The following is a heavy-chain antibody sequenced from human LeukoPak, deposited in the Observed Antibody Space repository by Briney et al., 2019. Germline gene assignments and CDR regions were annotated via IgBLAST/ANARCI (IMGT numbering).Heavy chain of an antibody. CDR3: ARDREYLDY. Sequence: PSETLSLTCTVSGGSISSSSYYWGWIRQPPGKGLEWIGSIYYSGSTYYNPSLKSRVTISVDTSKNQFSLKLSSVTAADMAVYYCARDREYLDYWGQGTLVTVSS. V-gene: IGHV4-39*07. CDR2: IYYSGST. CDR1: GGSISSSSYY. J-gene: IGHJ4*02. D-gene: IGHD6-6*01.